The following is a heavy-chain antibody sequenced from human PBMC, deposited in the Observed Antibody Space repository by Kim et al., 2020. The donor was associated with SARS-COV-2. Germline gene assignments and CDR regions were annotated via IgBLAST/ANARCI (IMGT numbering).Heavy chain of an antibody. J-gene: IGHJ4*02. CDR3: ARGPINMVATGIDY. Sequence: SETLSLTCAVYGGSFSGYYWSWIRQPPGKGLEWIGEINHSGSTNYNPSLKSRVTISVDTSKNQFSLRLRSVTAADTAIYFCARGPINMVATGIDYWDQGTLVTVSS. V-gene: IGHV4-34*01. CDR2: INHSGST. D-gene: IGHD5-12*01. CDR1: GGSFSGYY.